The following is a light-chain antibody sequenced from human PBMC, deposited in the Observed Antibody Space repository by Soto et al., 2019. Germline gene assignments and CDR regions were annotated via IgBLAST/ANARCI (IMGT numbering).Light chain of an antibody. J-gene: IGKJ1*01. CDR1: ESVVSNY. CDR2: DAS. CDR3: QQYGSIRWT. Sequence: EIVLTQSPGTLSFSPGERATLSCRATESVVSNYLAWYNQKPGQAPRLXIYDASSRATGIPDRFSGSGSGTEFTLPISRLEAEDFGVYYCQQYGSIRWTFGQGTKVDIK. V-gene: IGKV3-20*01.